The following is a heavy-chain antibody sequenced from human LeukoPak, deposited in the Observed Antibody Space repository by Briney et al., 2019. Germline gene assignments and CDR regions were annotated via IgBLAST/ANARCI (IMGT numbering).Heavy chain of an antibody. Sequence: GGSLRLSCAASGFTFSSYGMHWVRQAPGKGLEWVAFIRYDGSNKYYADSVKGRFTISRDNSKNTLYLQMNSLRAEDTAVYYCAIPRITIFGVGGYWGQGTLVTVSS. CDR3: AIPRITIFGVGGY. CDR2: IRYDGSNK. D-gene: IGHD3-3*01. CDR1: GFTFSSYG. J-gene: IGHJ4*02. V-gene: IGHV3-30*02.